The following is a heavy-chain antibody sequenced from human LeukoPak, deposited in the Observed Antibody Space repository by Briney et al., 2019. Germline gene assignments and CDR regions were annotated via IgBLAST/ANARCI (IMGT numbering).Heavy chain of an antibody. D-gene: IGHD3-10*01. J-gene: IGHJ6*02. V-gene: IGHV4-59*08. CDR2: IYYSGST. CDR3: ARTARYGSGSYYYYYGMDV. Sequence: KPSETLSLTCTVSGGSISSYYWSWIRQPPGKGLEWIGYIYYSGSTNYNPSLKSRVTISVDTSKNQFSLKLSSVTAADTAVYYCARTARYGSGSYYYYYGMDVWGQGTTVTVSS. CDR1: GGSISSYY.